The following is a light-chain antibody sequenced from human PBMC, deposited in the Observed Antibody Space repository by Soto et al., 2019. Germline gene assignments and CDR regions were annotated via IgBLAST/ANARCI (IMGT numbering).Light chain of an antibody. J-gene: IGKJ4*01. V-gene: IGKV1-12*01. CDR2: ETS. CDR3: QQASSYPLT. Sequence: DIQMTQSPSSVSASVGDRVTITCRASENINNWLDWYQQKPGKAPELLIYETSTLQSGVPSRFSGSGSGADFTLTISSLQPEDFATYYCQQASSYPLTFGGGTRVE. CDR1: ENINNW.